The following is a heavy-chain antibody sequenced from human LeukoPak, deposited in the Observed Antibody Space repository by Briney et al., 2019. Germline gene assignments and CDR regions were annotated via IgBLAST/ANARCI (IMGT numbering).Heavy chain of an antibody. Sequence: GESLKISCKGSGYSFTNYWIGWVRQMPGKGLEWMGIIYPGDPDTRYSPSFQGQVTISVDKPISTAYLQWSSLKASDTAMYYCTRRVASAALANFDYWGQGTLVTVSS. CDR2: IYPGDPDT. CDR1: GYSFTNYW. CDR3: TRRVASAALANFDY. J-gene: IGHJ4*02. D-gene: IGHD2-2*01. V-gene: IGHV5-51*01.